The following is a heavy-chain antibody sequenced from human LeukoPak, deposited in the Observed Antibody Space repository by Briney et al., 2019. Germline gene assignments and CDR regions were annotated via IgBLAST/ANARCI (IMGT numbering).Heavy chain of an antibody. CDR1: GGSISSYY. CDR2: IYTSGST. CDR3: ARHGDYGGNSMFDY. D-gene: IGHD4-23*01. Sequence: SETLSLTCTVSGGSISSYYWSWLRQPPGKGLEWIGYIYTSGSTNYNPSLKSRVTISVDTSKNQFSLKLSSVTAADTAVYYCARHGDYGGNSMFDYWGQGTLVTVSS. V-gene: IGHV4-4*09. J-gene: IGHJ4*02.